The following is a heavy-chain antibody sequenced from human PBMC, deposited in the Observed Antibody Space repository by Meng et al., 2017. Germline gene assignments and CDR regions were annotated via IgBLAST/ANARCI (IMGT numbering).Heavy chain of an antibody. CDR1: GFILSNYE. CDR2: ITKDGSRK. CDR3: ARDFDY. V-gene: IGHV3-30*16. Sequence: QGQVVESGGDVVPAGRSLTLSCAASGFILSNYEMHWVRQAPGKGLEWVACITKDGSRKYYLGSVRGRFTISRDNSKNTLYLEMNSLRSEDTALYYCARDFDYWGQGTLVTVSS. J-gene: IGHJ4*02.